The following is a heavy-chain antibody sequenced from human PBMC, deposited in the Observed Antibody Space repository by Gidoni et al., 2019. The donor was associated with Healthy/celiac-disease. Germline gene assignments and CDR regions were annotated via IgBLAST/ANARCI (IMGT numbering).Heavy chain of an antibody. CDR1: GGSISSSNW. CDR3: ARVCIAVAGTGPYYYYGMDV. V-gene: IGHV4-4*02. D-gene: IGHD6-19*01. J-gene: IGHJ6*02. CDR2: IYHSGST. Sequence: QVQLQESGPGLVKPSGTLSLTCAVSGGSISSSNWWSWVRQPPGKGLEWIGEIYHSGSTNYNPSLKSRVTISVDKSKNQFSLKLSSVTAADTAVYYCARVCIAVAGTGPYYYYGMDVWGQGTTVTVSS.